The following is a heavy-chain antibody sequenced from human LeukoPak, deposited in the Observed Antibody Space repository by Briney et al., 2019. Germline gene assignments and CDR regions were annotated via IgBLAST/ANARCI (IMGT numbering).Heavy chain of an antibody. CDR1: GFTFSSYW. D-gene: IGHD2/OR15-2a*01. CDR3: ARDFYATADY. V-gene: IGHV3-74*01. Sequence: GGSLRLSCAASGFTFSSYWMHWVRQAPGKGLVWFSRINTDGSNTSYADSVKGRFAISRDNAKNTLYLQMNSLRAEDTAVYYCARDFYATADYWGQGTLVTVSS. CDR2: INTDGSNT. J-gene: IGHJ4*02.